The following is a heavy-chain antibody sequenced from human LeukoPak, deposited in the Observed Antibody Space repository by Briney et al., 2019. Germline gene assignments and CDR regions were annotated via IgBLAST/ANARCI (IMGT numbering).Heavy chain of an antibody. CDR2: ISAYNGNT. Sequence: ASVKVSCKASGGTFCSYAISWVRQAPGQGLEWMGWISAYNGNTNYAEKLQGRVTMTTDTSTSTAYMELRSLRSDDTAVYYCARGPLYDSSGYYYTDYYYYGMDVWGQGTTVTVSS. CDR1: GGTFCSYA. V-gene: IGHV1-18*01. CDR3: ARGPLYDSSGYYYTDYYYYGMDV. D-gene: IGHD3-22*01. J-gene: IGHJ6*02.